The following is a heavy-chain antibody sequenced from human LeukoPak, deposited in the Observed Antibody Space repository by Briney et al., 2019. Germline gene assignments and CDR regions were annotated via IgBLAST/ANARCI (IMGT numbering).Heavy chain of an antibody. J-gene: IGHJ3*02. CDR3: AREDDTGRYMGDDAFDI. CDR2: IIPMSDTA. V-gene: IGHV1-69*06. Sequence: ASVKVSCKASGGTFNSYAISWVRQAPGQGLEWMGGIIPMSDTANYPQKFRGRLTITADIPTSTVYMELSSLRSEDTAVYYCAREDDTGRYMGDDAFDIWGQGTMVTVSS. D-gene: IGHD1-26*01. CDR1: GGTFNSYA.